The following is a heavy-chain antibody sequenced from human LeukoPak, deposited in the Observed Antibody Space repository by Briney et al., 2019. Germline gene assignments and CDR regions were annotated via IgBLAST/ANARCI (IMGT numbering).Heavy chain of an antibody. CDR1: GLS. CDR3: SSSGVEEWQGLHF. D-gene: IGHD3-3*01. CDR2: FDVAEADT. J-gene: IGHJ4*02. Sequence: GASVKVSCKVSGLSMHWVRQAPGKGLEWMGGFDVAEADTIYAQKFQGRVTMTEDASTDTAYMELNSLSSEDTAVYYCSSSGVEEWQGLHFWVQGTLVTVSS. V-gene: IGHV1-24*01.